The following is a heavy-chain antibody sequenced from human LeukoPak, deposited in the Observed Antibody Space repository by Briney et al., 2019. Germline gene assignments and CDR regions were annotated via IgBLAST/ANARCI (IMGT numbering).Heavy chain of an antibody. J-gene: IGHJ6*02. CDR3: ASGYSSSFYYYYYGMDV. Sequence: PGGSLRLSCAASGFTVSSNYMSWVRQAPGKGLEWVSVIYSGGSTYYADSVKGRFTISRDNSKNTLYLQMNSLRAEDTAVYYCASGYSSSFYYYYYGMDVWGQGTTVTVSS. V-gene: IGHV3-53*01. D-gene: IGHD6-13*01. CDR1: GFTVSSNY. CDR2: IYSGGST.